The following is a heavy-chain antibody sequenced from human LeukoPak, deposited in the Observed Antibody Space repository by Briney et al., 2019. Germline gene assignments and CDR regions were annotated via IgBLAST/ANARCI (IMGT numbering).Heavy chain of an antibody. CDR1: GFTFSSYS. CDR3: ARESLYYFDY. V-gene: IGHV3-7*01. J-gene: IGHJ4*02. CDR2: IKQDGSEK. Sequence: GGSLRLSCAASGFTFSSYSMNWVRQAPGKGLEWVANIKQDGSEKYYVDSVKGRFTISRDNAKNSLYLQMNSLRAEDTAVYYCARESLYYFDYWGQGTLVTVSS.